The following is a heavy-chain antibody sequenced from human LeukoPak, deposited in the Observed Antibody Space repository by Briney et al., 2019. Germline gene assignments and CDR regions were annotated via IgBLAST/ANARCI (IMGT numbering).Heavy chain of an antibody. CDR2: ISSSSSII. D-gene: IGHD2-2*02. Sequence: PGGSLRLSCAASGFTFTSYSMNWVRQAPGKGLEWVSYISSSSSIIYYADSVKGRFTISRDNAKNSLYLQMNSLRAEDTAVYYCAKEREDIVVVPAAIDFDYWGQGTLVTVSS. CDR1: GFTFTSYS. V-gene: IGHV3-48*04. CDR3: AKEREDIVVVPAAIDFDY. J-gene: IGHJ4*02.